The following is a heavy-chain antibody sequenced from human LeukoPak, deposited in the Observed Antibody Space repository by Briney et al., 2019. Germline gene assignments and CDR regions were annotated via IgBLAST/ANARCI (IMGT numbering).Heavy chain of an antibody. CDR1: GASTSDKY. J-gene: IGHJ4*02. CDR2: IYNGRNT. D-gene: IGHD6-19*01. CDR3: AQATGWPGFDF. Sequence: SETLSLTCSASGASTSDKYWSWIRQSPGRTLEWIGHIYNGRNTKYNPSLTSRVTISVDTSKNQFSLSLTSVTAADTAMYYCAQATGWPGFDFWGPGALVTVSS. V-gene: IGHV4-59*08.